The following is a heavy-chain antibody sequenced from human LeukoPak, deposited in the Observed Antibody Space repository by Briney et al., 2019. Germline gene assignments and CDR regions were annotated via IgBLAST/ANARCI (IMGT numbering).Heavy chain of an antibody. CDR3: ARGRYYDSSGYYGAFDI. D-gene: IGHD3-22*01. V-gene: IGHV1-46*01. CDR1: GYTFTGYY. Sequence: ASVKVSCKASGYTFTGYYMHWVRQAPGQGLEWMGIINPSGGSTSYAQKFQGRVTMTRDMSTSTVYMELSSLRSEDMAVYYCARGRYYDSSGYYGAFDIWGQGTMVTVSS. CDR2: INPSGGST. J-gene: IGHJ3*02.